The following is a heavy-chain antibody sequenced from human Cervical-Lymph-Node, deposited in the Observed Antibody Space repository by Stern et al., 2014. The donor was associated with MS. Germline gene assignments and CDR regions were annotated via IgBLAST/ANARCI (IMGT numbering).Heavy chain of an antibody. CDR2: IIPIFGTA. V-gene: IGHV1-69*01. Sequence: VQLVESEAEVKKPGSSVKVSCKASGGTFSSYAISWVRQAPGQGLEWMGGIIPIFGTANYAQKFQGRVTITADESTSTAYMELSSLRSEDTAVYYCARASLAAAGLYYYYGMDVWGQGTTVTVSS. D-gene: IGHD6-13*01. J-gene: IGHJ6*02. CDR3: ARASLAAAGLYYYYGMDV. CDR1: GGTFSSYA.